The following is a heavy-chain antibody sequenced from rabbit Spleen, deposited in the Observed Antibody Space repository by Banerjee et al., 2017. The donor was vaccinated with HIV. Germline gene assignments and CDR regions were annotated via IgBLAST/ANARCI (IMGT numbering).Heavy chain of an antibody. V-gene: IGHV1S7*01. CDR3: ARDAAGRFGL. Sequence: QLVEYGGDLVQPGASLTLPCTASGFSFNDDYVMCWVRQAPGKGLEWIGLIEPIFGTTYYANWVNGRFTISSHNAQNTLYLQVKSLTAADTATYFCARDAAGRFGLWGQGTLVTVS. CDR1: GFSFNDDY. J-gene: IGHJ3*01. D-gene: IGHD4-2*01. CDR2: IEPIFGTT.